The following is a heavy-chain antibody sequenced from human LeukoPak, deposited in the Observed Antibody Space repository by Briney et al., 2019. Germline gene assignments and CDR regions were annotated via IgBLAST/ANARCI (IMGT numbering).Heavy chain of an antibody. D-gene: IGHD3-10*01. CDR2: ISYDGGNK. J-gene: IGHJ4*02. V-gene: IGHV3-30-3*01. CDR3: ARDFMGRLDY. CDR1: GFTFSSYA. Sequence: GRSLRLSCAASGFTFSSYAMHWVCQAPGKGLEWVAVISYDGGNKYYADSVKGRFTISRDNSKNTLYLQMNSLRAEDTAVYYCARDFMGRLDYWGQGTLVTVSS.